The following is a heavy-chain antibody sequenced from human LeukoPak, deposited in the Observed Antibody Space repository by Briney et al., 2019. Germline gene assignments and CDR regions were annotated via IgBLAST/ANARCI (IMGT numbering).Heavy chain of an antibody. V-gene: IGHV3-21*01. Sequence: PGGSLRLSCAASGFTFNTYSMNWVRQAPGKGLEWVSFISSGSSYIYYADSVKGRFTISRDNAKNSLYLQMNSLRAEDTAMYYCASAAADTRGPLINDYWGQGTLVTVSS. J-gene: IGHJ4*02. D-gene: IGHD6-13*01. CDR3: ASAAADTRGPLINDY. CDR2: ISSGSSYI. CDR1: GFTFNTYS.